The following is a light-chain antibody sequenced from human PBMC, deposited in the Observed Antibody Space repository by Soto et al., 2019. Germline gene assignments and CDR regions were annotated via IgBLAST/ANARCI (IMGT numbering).Light chain of an antibody. CDR3: NSYTSTSTLI. V-gene: IGLV2-14*01. CDR1: SSDIGANNF. J-gene: IGLJ2*01. CDR2: EVS. Sequence: QSALTQPASVSGSPGQSITISCNGSSSDIGANNFVSWYQHHPGKAPHLIIYEVSNRPSGVSNRFSGSKSGNTASLTISGLQAEDEAVYFCNSYTSTSTLIFGGGTKLTVL.